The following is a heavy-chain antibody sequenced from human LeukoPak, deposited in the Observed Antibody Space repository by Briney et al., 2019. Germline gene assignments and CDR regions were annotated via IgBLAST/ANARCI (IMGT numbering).Heavy chain of an antibody. CDR3: ATGSYLYDAFDI. CDR1: GYTFSGYY. J-gene: IGHJ3*02. D-gene: IGHD1-26*01. V-gene: IGHV1-2*02. Sequence: ASVKVSCKASGYTFSGYYMHWVRQAPGQGLEWMGWINSNSGGTNFAQKFQGRVTMTRDTSISTAYMELSRLRLDDTAVYYCATGSYLYDAFDIWGQGTMVTVSS. CDR2: INSNSGGT.